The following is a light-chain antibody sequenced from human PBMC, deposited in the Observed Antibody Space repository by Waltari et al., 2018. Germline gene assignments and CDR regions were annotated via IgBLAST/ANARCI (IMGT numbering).Light chain of an antibody. J-gene: IGKJ1*01. CDR2: GAS. V-gene: IGKV3-15*01. CDR3: QQYDNWLGT. Sequence: EIVMTQSPATLSVCPGERATLSCRASQSIRSNLAWYQLKPGQAPRLLIYGASTRATGIPARFSGSGSGTEFTLTISSLQSEDFAVYFCQQYDNWLGTFGQGTKVEIK. CDR1: QSIRSN.